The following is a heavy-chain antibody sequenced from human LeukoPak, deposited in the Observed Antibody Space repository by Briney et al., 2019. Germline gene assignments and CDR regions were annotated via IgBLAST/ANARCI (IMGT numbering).Heavy chain of an antibody. CDR2: ISWNSGSI. CDR3: AKGSYGSGSYPDY. J-gene: IGHJ4*02. V-gene: IGHV3-9*03. D-gene: IGHD3-10*01. Sequence: PGGSLRLSCAASGFTFDDYAMHWVRQAPGKGLEWVSDISWNSGSIGYADSVKGRFTISRDNAKNSLYLQMNSLRAEDMALYYCAKGSYGSGSYPDYWGQGTLVTVSS. CDR1: GFTFDDYA.